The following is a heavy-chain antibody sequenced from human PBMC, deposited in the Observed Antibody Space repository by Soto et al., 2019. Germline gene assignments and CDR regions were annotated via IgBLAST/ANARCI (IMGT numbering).Heavy chain of an antibody. V-gene: IGHV3-53*04. D-gene: IGHD4-17*01. J-gene: IGHJ4*02. Sequence: GGSLRLSCAASGFTVSSNYMSWVRQAPGKGLEWVSVIYSGGSTYYADSVKGRFTISRHNSKNTLYLQMNSLRAKDTAVYYCACLGSDYGDQKSGDYWGQGTLVTVSS. CDR2: IYSGGST. CDR1: GFTVSSNY. CDR3: ACLGSDYGDQKSGDY.